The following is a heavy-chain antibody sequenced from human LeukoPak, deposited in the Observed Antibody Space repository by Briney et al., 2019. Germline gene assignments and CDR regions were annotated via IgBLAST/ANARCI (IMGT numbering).Heavy chain of an antibody. CDR2: ISSGSTYM. CDR1: GFTFSSYS. D-gene: IGHD5-12*01. J-gene: IGHJ4*02. V-gene: IGHV3-21*01. Sequence: TGGSLRLSCAASGFTFSSYSMNWVRQAPGKGLEWVSYISSGSTYMYYADSLKGRFTISRDNAKSSLYLQMNSLRAEDTAMYYCAKKGGTSGSTDYFDYWGQGTLVTVSS. CDR3: AKKGGTSGSTDYFDY.